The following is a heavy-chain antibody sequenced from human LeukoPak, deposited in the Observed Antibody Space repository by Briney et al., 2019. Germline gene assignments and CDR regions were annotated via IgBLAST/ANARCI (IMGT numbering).Heavy chain of an antibody. CDR2: INHSGST. Sequence: PSETLSLTCAVYGGSFSGYYWSWIRQPPGKGLEWIGEINHSGSTNYNPSLKSRVTISVDTSKNQFSLKLSSVTAADTAVYYCARGSRYDYVWGSYRFTAADYFDYWGQGTLVTVSS. J-gene: IGHJ4*02. D-gene: IGHD3-16*02. CDR1: GGSFSGYY. CDR3: ARGSRYDYVWGSYRFTAADYFDY. V-gene: IGHV4-34*01.